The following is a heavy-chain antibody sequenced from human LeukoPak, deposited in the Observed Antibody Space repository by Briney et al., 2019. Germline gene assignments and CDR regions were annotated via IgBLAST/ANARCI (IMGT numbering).Heavy chain of an antibody. CDR3: AKAYSNYEKYYYYYYMDV. D-gene: IGHD4-11*01. CDR2: INPSGGST. CDR1: GYTFTGYY. J-gene: IGHJ6*03. Sequence: ASVKVSCKASGYTFTGYYMHWVRQAPGQGLEWMGIINPSGGSTSYAQKFQGRVTMTRDTSTSTVYMELSSLRSEDTAVYYCAKAYSNYEKYYYYYYMDVWGKGTTVTVSS. V-gene: IGHV1-46*01.